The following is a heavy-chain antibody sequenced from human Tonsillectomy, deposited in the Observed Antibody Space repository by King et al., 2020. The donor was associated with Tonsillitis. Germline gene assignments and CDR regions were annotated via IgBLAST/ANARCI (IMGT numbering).Heavy chain of an antibody. J-gene: IGHJ4*02. D-gene: IGHD3-9*01. CDR1: GYTFTSYG. CDR3: ARVSGDYSILTGFDY. V-gene: IGHV1-18*04. Sequence: QLVQSGAEVKKPGASVKVSCKASGYTFTSYGISWGRQAPGQGLEWMGWIRTYNGNTNSAQKFQGRVTMTTDTSTSTAYMEVRSLRSDDTAVYYCARVSGDYSILTGFDYWGQGSLVTVSS. CDR2: IRTYNGNT.